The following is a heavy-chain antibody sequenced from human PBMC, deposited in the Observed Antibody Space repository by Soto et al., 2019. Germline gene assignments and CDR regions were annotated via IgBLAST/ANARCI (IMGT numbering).Heavy chain of an antibody. CDR1: GYIFSANY. V-gene: IGHV1-2*02. CDR2: INPHSGAT. Sequence: GASVKVSCKASGYIFSANYIHWVRQAPGQGLEWLGWINPHSGATNYAQKFLGRVTMSADTSASTAYMDLARLKSDDTAVYYCATGLYYYDSSGYSTYYWGQGALVTVSS. D-gene: IGHD3-22*01. J-gene: IGHJ4*02. CDR3: ATGLYYYDSSGYSTYY.